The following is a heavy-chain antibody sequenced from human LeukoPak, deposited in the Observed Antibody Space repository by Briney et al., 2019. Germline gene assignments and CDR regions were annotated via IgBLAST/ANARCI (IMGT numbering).Heavy chain of an antibody. V-gene: IGHV4-59*12. D-gene: IGHD6-19*01. CDR2: IYYSGST. Sequence: SGTLSLTCTVSGGSISSYYWSWIRQPPGKGLEWIGYIYYSGSTNYNPSLKSRVTISVDTSKNQFSLKLSSVTAADTAVYYCAREWLAQIYFDYWGQGTLVTVSS. CDR1: GGSISSYY. J-gene: IGHJ4*02. CDR3: AREWLAQIYFDY.